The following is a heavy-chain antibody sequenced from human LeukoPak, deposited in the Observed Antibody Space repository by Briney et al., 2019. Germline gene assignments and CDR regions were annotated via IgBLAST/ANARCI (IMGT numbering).Heavy chain of an antibody. Sequence: PSQTLSLTCTVSGASISSGGYYWSWIRQHPGKGPEWIGYIYYSGGTYYNPSLKSRVTISVDTSKNQFSLKLSSVTAADTAVYYCARDTVRGDCDYWGQGTLVTVSS. CDR2: IYYSGGT. D-gene: IGHD4-17*01. J-gene: IGHJ4*02. CDR3: ARDTVRGDCDY. CDR1: GASISSGGYY. V-gene: IGHV4-31*03.